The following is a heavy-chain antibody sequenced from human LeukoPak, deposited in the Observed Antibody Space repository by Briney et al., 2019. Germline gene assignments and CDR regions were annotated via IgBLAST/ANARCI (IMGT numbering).Heavy chain of an antibody. CDR3: ARDYSTVTTFFDY. CDR2: ISGNGDST. Sequence: PGGSLRLSCAASGFTFSSYAMSWVRQAPGKGLEWVSAISGNGDSTYYADSVKGRFTISRDNSKNTLYLQMNSLRAEDTAVYYCARDYSTVTTFFDYWGQGTLVTVSS. D-gene: IGHD4-17*01. J-gene: IGHJ4*02. V-gene: IGHV3-23*01. CDR1: GFTFSSYA.